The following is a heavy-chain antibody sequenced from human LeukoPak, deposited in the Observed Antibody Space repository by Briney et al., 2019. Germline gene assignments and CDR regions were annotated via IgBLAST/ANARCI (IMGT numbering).Heavy chain of an antibody. Sequence: GGSLRLSCAASGFIFGDYAIHWVRRAPGKGLAWVSLITGDGGSAFYADSVKGRFTISRDNSKNSLYLQMNGLTTEDSALYYSGKGTLGVVRDWGQGTLVTVSS. D-gene: IGHD3-22*01. CDR3: GKGTLGVVRD. CDR2: ITGDGGSA. J-gene: IGHJ4*02. V-gene: IGHV3-43*02. CDR1: GFIFGDYA.